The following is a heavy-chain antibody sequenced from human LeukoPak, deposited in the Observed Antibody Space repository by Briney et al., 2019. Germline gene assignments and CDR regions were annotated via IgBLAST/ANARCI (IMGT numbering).Heavy chain of an antibody. CDR3: AKGPAPVDTAMAFDY. V-gene: IGHV3-23*01. CDR2: ISGSGGST. Sequence: GGSLRLSCAASGFTFSSCAMSWVRQAPGKGLEWVSAISGSGGSTYYADSVKGRFTISRDNSKNTLYLQMNSLRAEDTAVYYCAKGPAPVDTAMAFDYWGQGTLVTVSS. J-gene: IGHJ4*02. CDR1: GFTFSSCA. D-gene: IGHD5-18*01.